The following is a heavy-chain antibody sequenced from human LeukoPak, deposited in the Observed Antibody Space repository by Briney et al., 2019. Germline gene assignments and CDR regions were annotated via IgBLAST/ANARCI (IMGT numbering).Heavy chain of an antibody. CDR2: ISYDGSNK. Sequence: PGRSLRLSCAASGFTFSSYAMHWVRQAPGKGLEWVAVISYDGSNKYYADSVKGRFTISRDNSKNTLYLQMNSLRAEDTAVYYCARGSGHLVVAAADYWGQGTLVTVSS. J-gene: IGHJ4*02. CDR3: ARGSGHLVVAAADY. CDR1: GFTFSSYA. V-gene: IGHV3-30-3*01. D-gene: IGHD2-15*01.